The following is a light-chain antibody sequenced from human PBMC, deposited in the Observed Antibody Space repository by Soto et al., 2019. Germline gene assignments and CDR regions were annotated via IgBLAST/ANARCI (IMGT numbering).Light chain of an antibody. CDR3: QQYNSYSVA. CDR1: QTISSW. CDR2: DAS. J-gene: IGKJ1*01. Sequence: DIQMTQSPSTLSGSVGDRVTITCRASQTISSWLAWYQQKPGKAPKLLIYDASSLESGVPSRFSGSGSGTEFTLTISSLQPDDFATYYCQQYNSYSVAFGQGTRWIS. V-gene: IGKV1-5*01.